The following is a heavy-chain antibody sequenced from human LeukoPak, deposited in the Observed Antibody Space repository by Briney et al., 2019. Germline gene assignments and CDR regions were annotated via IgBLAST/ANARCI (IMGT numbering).Heavy chain of an antibody. D-gene: IGHD2-15*01. Sequence: ASVKVSCKASGYTFSSYDISWVRQAPGQGLEWMGWISAYNGNTNYAQKLQGRVTMTTDTSTSTAYMELRSLRSDDTAVYYCAREQSMSKYCSGGSCYPYQHYYGMDVWGQGTTVTVSS. CDR1: GYTFSSYD. CDR3: AREQSMSKYCSGGSCYPYQHYYGMDV. CDR2: ISAYNGNT. V-gene: IGHV1-18*01. J-gene: IGHJ6*02.